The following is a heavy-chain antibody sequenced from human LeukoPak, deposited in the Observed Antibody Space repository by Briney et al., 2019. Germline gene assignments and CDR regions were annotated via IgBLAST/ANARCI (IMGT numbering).Heavy chain of an antibody. CDR1: GFTFSSYA. D-gene: IGHD2-2*01. J-gene: IGHJ4*02. Sequence: PGGSLRLSCAASGFTFSSYATSWVRQAPGKGLEWVSAISGSGGSTYYADSVKGRFTISRDNSKNTLYLQMNSLRAEDTAVYYCAKGYCSSTSCSLDYWGQGTLVTVSS. CDR3: AKGYCSSTSCSLDY. CDR2: ISGSGGST. V-gene: IGHV3-23*01.